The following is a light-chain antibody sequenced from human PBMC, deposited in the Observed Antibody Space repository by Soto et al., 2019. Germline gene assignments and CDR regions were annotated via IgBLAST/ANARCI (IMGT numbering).Light chain of an antibody. J-gene: IGKJ4*01. Sequence: DIQMTQSPSSLSASVGDRVTITCRESQGIRNDLAWYQQKPGKVPKLLIYAASTLQSGVPSRFSGSGSGTDFTLTISSLQPEDVATYYCQKYNSVPLTFGGGTKVEIK. CDR3: QKYNSVPLT. CDR2: AAS. V-gene: IGKV1-27*01. CDR1: QGIRND.